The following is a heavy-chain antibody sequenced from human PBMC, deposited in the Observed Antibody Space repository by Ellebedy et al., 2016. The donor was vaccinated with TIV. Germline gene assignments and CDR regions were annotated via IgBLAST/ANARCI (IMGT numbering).Heavy chain of an antibody. CDR3: VRDQNFKIDY. Sequence: GESLKISCAASGFTFGTYYMHWVRQAPGKGLVWVSRVNNDGSGTKYADSVKGRFTISRDNAKNTLFLQMNSLRVEDTAVYYCVRDQNFKIDYWGQGALVTVSS. J-gene: IGHJ4*02. CDR1: GFTFGTYY. V-gene: IGHV3-74*03. D-gene: IGHD1-7*01. CDR2: VNNDGSGT.